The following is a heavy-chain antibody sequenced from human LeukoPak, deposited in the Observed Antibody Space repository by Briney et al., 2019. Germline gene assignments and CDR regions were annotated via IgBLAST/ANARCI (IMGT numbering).Heavy chain of an antibody. V-gene: IGHV4-34*01. CDR3: ARTAYYYYYMDV. D-gene: IGHD5-18*01. CDR1: GGSFSGYY. J-gene: IGHJ6*03. Sequence: SETLSLTCAVYGGSFSGYYWSWIRQPPGKGLEWIGEINHSGSTNYNPSLKSRVTISVDTSKNQFSLKLSSVTAADTAVYYCARTAYYYYYMDVWGKGTTVTISS. CDR2: INHSGST.